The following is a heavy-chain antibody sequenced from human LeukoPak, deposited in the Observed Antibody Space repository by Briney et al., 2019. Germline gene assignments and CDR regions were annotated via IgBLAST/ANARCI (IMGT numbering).Heavy chain of an antibody. J-gene: IGHJ5*02. V-gene: IGHV1-69*13. CDR2: TIPLFGVR. Sequence: APVKVSCKASGVTFSNYAFSWMRHAPGQGLEWMAETIPLFGVRKYAEKFQGRVTITPDATTNTVFLDLTSLRSEDTAVYYCAARIYAPGDVGWFDPWGQGTLVTVSS. CDR3: AARIYAPGDVGWFDP. D-gene: IGHD2/OR15-2a*01. CDR1: GVTFSNYA.